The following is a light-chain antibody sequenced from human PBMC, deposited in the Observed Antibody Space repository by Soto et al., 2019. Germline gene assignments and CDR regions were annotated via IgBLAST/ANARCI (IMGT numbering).Light chain of an antibody. J-gene: IGLJ2*01. CDR2: GNT. CDR1: SSNIGAGYD. CDR3: LSFDSSLSVV. Sequence: QSVLTQPPSVSGARGQRVTISCTGSSSNIGAGYDVHWYQQLPGRAPKLLIYGNTNRPAGVPDRFSGSKSGTSASLPITGLQAEDEADYYCLSFDSSLSVVFGGGTKVTVL. V-gene: IGLV1-40*01.